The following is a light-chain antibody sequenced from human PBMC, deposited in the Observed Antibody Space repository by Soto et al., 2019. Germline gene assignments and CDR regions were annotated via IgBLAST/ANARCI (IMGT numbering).Light chain of an antibody. CDR2: DVS. CDR1: SSDVGGYNF. V-gene: IGLV2-11*01. Sequence: QSVLTQPRSVSGSPGQSVTISCTGTSSDVGGYNFVSWYQQHPGKAPKLMIYDVSKRPSGVPDRFSGSTSGNTASLTISGLQAEDEADYYCSSYAGRYTYVFGTGTKVTVL. CDR3: SSYAGRYTYV. J-gene: IGLJ1*01.